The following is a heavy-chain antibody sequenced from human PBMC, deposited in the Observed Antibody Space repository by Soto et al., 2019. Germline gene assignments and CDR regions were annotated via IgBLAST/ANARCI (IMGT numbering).Heavy chain of an antibody. J-gene: IGHJ4*02. V-gene: IGHV4-39*01. Sequence: SETLSLTCTVSGGSISRSTYYWGWIRQPPGKGLEWIGSIYYSGSTYYNPSLKSRVTVSVDTSKNQFSLKLSSVTAADTAVYYCARHPQSGGWYGDTYYFDVWGQGTRITVSS. D-gene: IGHD6-19*01. CDR2: IYYSGST. CDR1: GGSISRSTYY. CDR3: ARHPQSGGWYGDTYYFDV.